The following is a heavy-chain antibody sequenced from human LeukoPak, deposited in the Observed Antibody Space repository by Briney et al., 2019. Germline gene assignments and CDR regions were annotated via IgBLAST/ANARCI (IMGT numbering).Heavy chain of an antibody. D-gene: IGHD3-10*01. V-gene: IGHV3-30*04. J-gene: IGHJ3*02. CDR2: ISYDGSNK. CDR3: ARASRTGFGELLPLISI. CDR1: GFTFSSYA. Sequence: GGSLRLSCAASGFTFSSYAMHWVRQAPGKGLEWVAVISYDGSNKYYADSVKGRFTISRDNSKNSLYLQMNSLRAEDTAVYYCARASRTGFGELLPLISIWGQGTMVTVSS.